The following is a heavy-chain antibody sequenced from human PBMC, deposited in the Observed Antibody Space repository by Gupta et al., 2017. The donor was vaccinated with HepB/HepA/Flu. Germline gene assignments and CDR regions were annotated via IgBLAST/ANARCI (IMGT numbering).Heavy chain of an antibody. J-gene: IGHJ3*02. CDR1: GGSISSSSYY. Sequence: QLQLQESGPGLVKPSETLSLTCTVSGGSISSSSYYWGWIRQPPGKGLEWIGSIYYSGSTYYNPSLKSRVTISVDTSKNQFSLKLSSVTAADTAVYYCARWIVATILDGADRLGDAFDIWGQGTMVTVSS. CDR3: ARWIVATILDGADRLGDAFDI. D-gene: IGHD5-12*01. V-gene: IGHV4-39*01. CDR2: IYYSGST.